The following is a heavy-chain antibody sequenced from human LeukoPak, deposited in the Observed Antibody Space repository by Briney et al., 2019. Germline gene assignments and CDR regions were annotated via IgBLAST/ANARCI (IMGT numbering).Heavy chain of an antibody. CDR1: GFTFSNYV. CDR2: ISGSGGST. Sequence: GGSLRLSCAASGFTFSNYVMSWVRQAPGKGLEWVSAISGSGGSTYYADSVKGRFTISRDNSKNTLYLQMNSLRAEDTAVYYCAKDRSKTRDYFDYWGQGTLVTVSS. CDR3: AKDRSKTRDYFDY. J-gene: IGHJ4*02. D-gene: IGHD1/OR15-1a*01. V-gene: IGHV3-23*01.